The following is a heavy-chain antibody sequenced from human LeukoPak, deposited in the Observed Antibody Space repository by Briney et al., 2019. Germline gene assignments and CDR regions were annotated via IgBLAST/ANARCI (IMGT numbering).Heavy chain of an antibody. Sequence: PGGSLRLSCAASGFPFSSHWLSWFRQSPGKGLEWVAHISHDGSEKHYVDSVKGRFTISRDNARNSQFLQMNSLRVDDTAVYYCASGGGWVFFNWGQGTLVTVS. V-gene: IGHV3-7*01. D-gene: IGHD6-19*01. CDR3: ASGGGWVFFN. CDR2: ISHDGSEK. J-gene: IGHJ4*02. CDR1: GFPFSSHW.